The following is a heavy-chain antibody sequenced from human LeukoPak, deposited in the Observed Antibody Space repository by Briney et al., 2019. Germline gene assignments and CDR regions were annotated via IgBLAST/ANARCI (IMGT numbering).Heavy chain of an antibody. V-gene: IGHV3-30-3*01. CDR1: GFTFSSYA. CDR3: AREGLPDYYYYYGMDV. CDR2: ISYDGSNK. Sequence: GGSLRLSCAASGFTFSSYAMHWVRQAPGKGLEWVAVISYDGSNKYYADSVKGRFTISRDNSKNTLYLQMNSLRAEDTAVYYCAREGLPDYYYYYGMDVWGQRTTVTVSS. J-gene: IGHJ6*02.